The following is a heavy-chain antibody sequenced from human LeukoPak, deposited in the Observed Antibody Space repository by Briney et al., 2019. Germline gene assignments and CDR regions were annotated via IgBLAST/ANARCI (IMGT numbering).Heavy chain of an antibody. D-gene: IGHD3-22*01. CDR3: ARVVITTSKHDAFDI. CDR2: NSAYNGNT. Sequence: ASVKVSCKASGYTFTNYGISWVRQAPGQGLEWMGWNSAYNGNTNYAENLQGRVTMTTDTSTSTAYMELRSLRSDDTAVCYCARVVITTSKHDAFDIWGQGTMVTVSS. J-gene: IGHJ3*02. V-gene: IGHV1-18*01. CDR1: GYTFTNYG.